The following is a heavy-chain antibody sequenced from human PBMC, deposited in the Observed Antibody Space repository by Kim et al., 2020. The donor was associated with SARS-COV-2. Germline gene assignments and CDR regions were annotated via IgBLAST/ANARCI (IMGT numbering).Heavy chain of an antibody. CDR2: FDPEDGET. J-gene: IGHJ4*02. CDR3: ATVGRYDSSGYYYYYFDY. D-gene: IGHD3-22*01. CDR1: GYTLTELS. Sequence: ASVKVSCKVSGYTLTELSMHWVRQAPGKGLEWMGGFDPEDGETIYAQKFLGRVTMTEDTSTDTAYMELSSLRSEDTAVYYCATVGRYDSSGYYYYYFDYWGQGTLVTVSS. V-gene: IGHV1-24*01.